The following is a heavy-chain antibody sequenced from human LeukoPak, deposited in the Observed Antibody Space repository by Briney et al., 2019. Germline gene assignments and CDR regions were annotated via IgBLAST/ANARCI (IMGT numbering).Heavy chain of an antibody. Sequence: GGSLRLSCAASGFTLSSSWMHWVRQAPGKGLVWVSRINRDGSSTSYADSVKGRLTISRDNAKNTLYLQMNSLRAEDTAVYYCAREGDYGDYFDYWGQGTLVTVSS. J-gene: IGHJ4*02. CDR2: INRDGSST. D-gene: IGHD4-17*01. CDR1: GFTLSSSW. CDR3: AREGDYGDYFDY. V-gene: IGHV3-74*01.